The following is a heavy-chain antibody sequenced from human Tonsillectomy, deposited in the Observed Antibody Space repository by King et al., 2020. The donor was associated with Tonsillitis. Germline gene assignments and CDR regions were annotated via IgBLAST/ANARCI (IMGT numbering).Heavy chain of an antibody. CDR2: IYYSWST. CDR3: ARGGIAARWYNWFDP. Sequence: QLQESGPGLVKPSETLSLTCTVSGGSISSSSYYWGWIRQPPGKGLEWIGSIYYSWSTYYNPSLKSRVTISVDTSKNQFSLKLSSVTAADTAVYYCARGGIAARWYNWFDPWGQGTLVTVSS. V-gene: IGHV4-39*01. CDR1: GGSISSSSYY. J-gene: IGHJ5*02. D-gene: IGHD6-6*01.